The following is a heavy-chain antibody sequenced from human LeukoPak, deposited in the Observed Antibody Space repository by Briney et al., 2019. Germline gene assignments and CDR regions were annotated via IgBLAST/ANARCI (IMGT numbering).Heavy chain of an antibody. CDR1: GGSFSGYY. Sequence: SETLSLTCAVYGGSFSGYYWSWIRQPPGKGLEWIGEINHSGSTNYNPSLESRVTISVDTSKNQFSLKLSSVTAAGTAVYYCASRGYNWNGWGQGTLVTVSS. D-gene: IGHD1-20*01. CDR3: ASRGYNWNG. V-gene: IGHV4-34*01. CDR2: INHSGST. J-gene: IGHJ4*02.